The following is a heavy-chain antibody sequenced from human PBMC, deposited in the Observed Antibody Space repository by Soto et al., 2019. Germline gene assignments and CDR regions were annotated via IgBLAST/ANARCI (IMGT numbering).Heavy chain of an antibody. CDR1: GGSLSSSSYY. D-gene: IGHD3-9*01. CDR2: IYYSGST. Sequence: SPTLSLTCTVSGGSLSSSSYYWGWIRQPPGKGLEWIGSIYYSGSTYYNPSLKSRVTISVDTSKNQFSLKLSSVTAADTAVYYCARHTMHYDILTGYQPWGQGTLVTVSS. V-gene: IGHV4-39*01. CDR3: ARHTMHYDILTGYQP. J-gene: IGHJ5*02.